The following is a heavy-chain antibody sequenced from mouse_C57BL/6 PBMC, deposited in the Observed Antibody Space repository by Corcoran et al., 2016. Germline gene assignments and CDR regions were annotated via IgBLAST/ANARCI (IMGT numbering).Heavy chain of an antibody. D-gene: IGHD1-1*01. CDR1: GYTFTDYY. V-gene: IGHV1-76*01. CDR2: IYPGSGNT. J-gene: IGHJ4*01. CDR3: ARSRGSSYYYAMDY. Sequence: QVQLKQSGAELVRPGASVKLSCKASGYTFTDYYINWVKQRPGQGLEWIARIYPGSGNTYYNEKFKGKATLTAEKSSSTAYMQLSSLTSEDSAVYFCARSRGSSYYYAMDYWGQGTSVTVSS.